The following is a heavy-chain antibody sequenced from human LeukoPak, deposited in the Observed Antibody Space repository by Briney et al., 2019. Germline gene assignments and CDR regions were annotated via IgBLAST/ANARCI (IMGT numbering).Heavy chain of an antibody. J-gene: IGHJ5*02. CDR1: GGSISSSSYY. Sequence: SETLSLTCTVSGGSISSSSYYWGWIRQPPGKGLEWIGSIYYSGSTYYTPSLKSRITISVDTSKNQFSLKLSSVTAADTAVYYCARQSGVRGVIIPNWFDPWGQGTLVTVSS. CDR3: ARQSGVRGVIIPNWFDP. D-gene: IGHD3-10*01. CDR2: IYYSGST. V-gene: IGHV4-39*01.